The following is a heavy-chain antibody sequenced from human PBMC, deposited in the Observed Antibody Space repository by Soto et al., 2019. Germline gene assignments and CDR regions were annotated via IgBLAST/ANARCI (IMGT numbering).Heavy chain of an antibody. J-gene: IGHJ6*02. CDR2: INPSGGST. CDR3: ARDGLYYDILMGMDV. CDR1: GYTFTSYY. Sequence: QVQLVQSGAEVKKPGASVKVSCKASGYTFTSYYMHWVRQAPGQGLEWMGIINPSGGSTSYAQTFQGRVTMTRDTSTSTVYMELSSLRSEDTAVYYCARDGLYYDILMGMDVWGQGTTVTVSS. V-gene: IGHV1-46*01. D-gene: IGHD3-9*01.